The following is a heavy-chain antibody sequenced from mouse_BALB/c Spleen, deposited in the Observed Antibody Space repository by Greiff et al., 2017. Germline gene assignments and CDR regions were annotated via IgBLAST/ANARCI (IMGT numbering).Heavy chain of an antibody. CDR1: GFSLTSYG. Sequence: QVQLKESGPGLVAPSQSLSITCTVSGFSLTSYGVHWVRQPPGKGLEWLGVIWAGGSTNYNSALMSRLSISKDNSKSQVFLKMNSLQTDDTAMYYCARGGRRRVYAMDYWGQGTSVTVSS. J-gene: IGHJ4*01. CDR2: IWAGGST. CDR3: ARGGRRRVYAMDY. V-gene: IGHV2-9*02.